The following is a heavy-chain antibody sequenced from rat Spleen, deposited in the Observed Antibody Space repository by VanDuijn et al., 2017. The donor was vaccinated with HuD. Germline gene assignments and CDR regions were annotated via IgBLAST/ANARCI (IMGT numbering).Heavy chain of an antibody. Sequence: EVQLVESDGGLVQPGRSLKLSCAASGFIFSDHYVAWVRQAPTKGLEWVATINYDGRSTFYRDSVRDRFTISRDNAKSILYLQMDSLRSEDTATYYCARHVRGNYGGSIWDYWGQGVMVTVSS. J-gene: IGHJ2*01. CDR1: GFIFSDHY. CDR3: ARHVRGNYGGSIWDY. V-gene: IGHV5-7*01. D-gene: IGHD1-11*01. CDR2: INYDGRST.